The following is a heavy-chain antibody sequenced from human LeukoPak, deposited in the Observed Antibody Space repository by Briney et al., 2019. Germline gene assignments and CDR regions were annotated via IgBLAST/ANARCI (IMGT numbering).Heavy chain of an antibody. CDR3: ARDRDSSGLYGGADL. CDR2: ISSTNGHT. J-gene: IGHJ5*02. V-gene: IGHV3-21*03. CDR1: GFSFSFSN. D-gene: IGHD6-19*01. Sequence: GGLRLSCAASGFSFSFSNMNWVRQAPGKGLEWVSCISSTNGHTYYADSVNGRFTISRDTAKNSLYLQMNSLRVEDTAIYFCARDRDSSGLYGGADLWGQGVLVTVSA.